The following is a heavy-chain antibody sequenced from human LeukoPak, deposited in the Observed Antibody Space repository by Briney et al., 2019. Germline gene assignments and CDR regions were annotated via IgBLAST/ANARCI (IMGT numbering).Heavy chain of an antibody. CDR1: GYSFTSYW. Sequence: GESLKISCKGSGYSFTSYWIGWVRQMPGKGLEWMGIIYPGDSDTRYSPSFQGKVTISADKSISTAYLQWSSLKASDTAMYYCARQARENYDFWSGYDTDFDYWGQGTLVTVSS. V-gene: IGHV5-51*01. J-gene: IGHJ4*02. D-gene: IGHD3-3*01. CDR3: ARQARENYDFWSGYDTDFDY. CDR2: IYPGDSDT.